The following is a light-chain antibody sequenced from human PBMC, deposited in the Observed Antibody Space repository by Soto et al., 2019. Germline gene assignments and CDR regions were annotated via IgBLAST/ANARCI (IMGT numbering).Light chain of an antibody. CDR2: AAS. Sequence: DIQMTQSPSSLSASVGDRVTITCRASQSISSYLNWYQQKPGKAPKLLIYAASSLQSGVPSRFSRSRSGTDFTLTTSSLQPEDFAPYYCHQSYSTPPLFTFGPGTKVDIK. CDR3: HQSYSTPPLFT. J-gene: IGKJ3*01. CDR1: QSISSY. V-gene: IGKV1-39*01.